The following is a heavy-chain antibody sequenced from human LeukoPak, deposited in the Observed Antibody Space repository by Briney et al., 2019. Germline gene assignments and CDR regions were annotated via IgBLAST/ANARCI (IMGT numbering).Heavy chain of an antibody. CDR2: IRYDGSNK. CDR3: AKGYHNSWYSDYMDV. V-gene: IGHV3-30*02. D-gene: IGHD6-13*01. CDR1: GFTFSDYG. J-gene: IGHJ6*03. Sequence: PGGSLRLSCAASGFTFSDYGMHWVRQAPGKGLEWVTFIRYDGSNKYYADSVKGRFTISRDNSKNMLYLQMNSLRAEDTALYYCAKGYHNSWYSDYMDVWGKGTTVIVSS.